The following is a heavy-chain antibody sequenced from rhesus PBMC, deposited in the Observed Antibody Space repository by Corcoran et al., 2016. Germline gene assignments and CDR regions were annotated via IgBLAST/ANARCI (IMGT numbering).Heavy chain of an antibody. D-gene: IGHD3-34*01. J-gene: IGHJ4*01. CDR2: IAYSGTT. CDR3: SRAGVDQTFDY. V-gene: IGHV4-122*02. Sequence: LQLQESCPGLVKPSETLSLTCAFPGYSIRRGSGCSWIRQAPGKGLEWIGYIAYSGTTTYNQSPQKRGTISRDKAKNQFSLKLISCTAADTAVDYCSRAGVDQTFDYWGQGVLVTVSS. CDR1: GYSIRRGSGC.